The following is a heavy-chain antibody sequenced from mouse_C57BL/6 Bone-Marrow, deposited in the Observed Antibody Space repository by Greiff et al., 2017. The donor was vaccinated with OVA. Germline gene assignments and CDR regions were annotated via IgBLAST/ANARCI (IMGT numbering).Heavy chain of an antibody. CDR3: ARVTGY. Sequence: EVQVVESGGGLVKPGGSLKLSCAASGFTFSSYAMSWVRQTPEKRLEWVATISDGGSYTYYPDNVKGRFTISRDNAKNNLYLQMSHLKSEDTAMYYCARVTGYWGQGTTLTVSS. D-gene: IGHD4-1*01. J-gene: IGHJ2*01. V-gene: IGHV5-4*01. CDR2: ISDGGSYT. CDR1: GFTFSSYA.